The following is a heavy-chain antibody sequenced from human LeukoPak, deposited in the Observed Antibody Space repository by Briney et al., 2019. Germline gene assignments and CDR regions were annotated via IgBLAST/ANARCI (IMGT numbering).Heavy chain of an antibody. V-gene: IGHV4-34*01. CDR1: GGSFSGYY. CDR2: INHSGST. CDR3: ARGTTYYYDSSGYYQNYYYYMDV. Sequence: KSSETLSLTCAVYGGSFSGYYWSWIRQPPGKGLEWIGEINHSGSTNYNPSLKSRVTISVDTSKNQFSLKLSSVTAADTAVYYCARGTTYYYDSSGYYQNYYYYMDVWGKGTTVTVSS. J-gene: IGHJ6*03. D-gene: IGHD3-22*01.